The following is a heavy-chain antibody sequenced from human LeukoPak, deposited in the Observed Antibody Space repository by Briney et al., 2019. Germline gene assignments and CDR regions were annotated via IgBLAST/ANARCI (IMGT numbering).Heavy chain of an antibody. CDR3: ARDNPLWFGELSPGYYYYYGMDD. Sequence: PGGSLRLSCAASGFTFSSYWMSWVRQAPGKGLEWVANIKQDGSEKYYVDSVKGRFTISRDNAKNSLYLQMNSLRAEDTAVYYCARDNPLWFGELSPGYYYYYGMDDWGKGTTVTVSS. J-gene: IGHJ6*04. D-gene: IGHD3-10*01. V-gene: IGHV3-7*03. CDR2: IKQDGSEK. CDR1: GFTFSSYW.